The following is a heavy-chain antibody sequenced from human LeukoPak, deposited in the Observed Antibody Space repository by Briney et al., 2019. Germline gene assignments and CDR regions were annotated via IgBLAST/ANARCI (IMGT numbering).Heavy chain of an antibody. J-gene: IGHJ6*03. D-gene: IGHD6-13*01. V-gene: IGHV4-34*01. CDR2: INHSGST. CDR1: GGSFSGYY. Sequence: KPSETLSLTCAVYGGSFSGYYWSWIRQPPGKGLEWTGEINHSGSTNYNPSLKSRVTISVDTSKNQFSLKLSSVTAADTAVYYCARGRGDSSSCYSYYYYYMDVWGKGTTVTVSS. CDR3: ARGRGDSSSCYSYYYYYMDV.